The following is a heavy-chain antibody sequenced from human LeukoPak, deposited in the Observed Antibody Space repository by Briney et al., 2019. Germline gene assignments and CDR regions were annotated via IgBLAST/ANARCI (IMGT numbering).Heavy chain of an antibody. CDR3: AELGITMIGGV. J-gene: IGHJ6*04. D-gene: IGHD3-10*02. V-gene: IGHV3-7*01. Sequence: GGSLRLSCAASGFTFSNYWMTWVRQAPGKGLEWVANIKQDGSEKYYVDSVKGRFTISRDNAKNSLYLQMNSLRAEDTAVYYCAELGITMIGGVWGKGTTVTISS. CDR1: GFTFSNYW. CDR2: IKQDGSEK.